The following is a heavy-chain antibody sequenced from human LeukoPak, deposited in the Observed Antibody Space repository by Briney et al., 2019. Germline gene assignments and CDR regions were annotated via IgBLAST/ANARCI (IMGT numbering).Heavy chain of an antibody. CDR3: ARHPLRGGFDH. CDR1: GGSINNYY. V-gene: IGHV4-59*08. CDR2: VYESGDR. J-gene: IGHJ4*02. Sequence: SETLSLTCTVSGGSINNYYWSWIRQPPGNGLEWIAYVYESGDRGYNPSLKSRVTISVDTSKNQLSLKLNSVTAADTAVYYCARHPLRGGFDHWGLGTLVAVSS. D-gene: IGHD5-12*01.